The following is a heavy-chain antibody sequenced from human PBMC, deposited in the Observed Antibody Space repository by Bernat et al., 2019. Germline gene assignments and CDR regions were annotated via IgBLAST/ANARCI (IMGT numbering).Heavy chain of an antibody. CDR3: ARGIAAGNDAFDI. V-gene: IGHV3-53*02. J-gene: IGHJ3*02. Sequence: EVQLVETGGGLIQPGGSLRLSCAASGFTVSSNYMSWVRQAPGKGLGWVSVIYSGGSTYYADSVKGRFTISRDNSKNTLYLQMNSLRAEDTAVYYCARGIAAGNDAFDIWGQGTMVTVSS. CDR1: GFTVSSNY. D-gene: IGHD6-13*01. CDR2: IYSGGST.